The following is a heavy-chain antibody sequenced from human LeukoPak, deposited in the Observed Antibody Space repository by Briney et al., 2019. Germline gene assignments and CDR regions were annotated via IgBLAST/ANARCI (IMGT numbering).Heavy chain of an antibody. CDR3: ARGSSYDFWSGYYPKHGFFDY. Sequence: SESLSLTCTVSGGSISSYCRSWIRQPPGKGLEWVGYIYYSGSNYYNPSLKSRVTISVDTSKNQFSLKLSSVTAADTAVYYCARGSSYDFWSGYYPKHGFFDYWGQGTLVTVSS. CDR1: GGSISSYC. CDR2: IYYSGSN. J-gene: IGHJ4*02. V-gene: IGHV4-59*08. D-gene: IGHD3-3*01.